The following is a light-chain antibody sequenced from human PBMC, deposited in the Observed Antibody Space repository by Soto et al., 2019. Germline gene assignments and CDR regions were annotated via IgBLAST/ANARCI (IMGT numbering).Light chain of an antibody. CDR2: DTS. Sequence: EIVLTQSPATLSLSPGERATLSCRASQSVSSYLAWYQQKPGQAPILLIYDTSNRAAGIPARFSGSGSGTDFTLTSSSLEPEDFAVYYCQQRSKWPRTFGQGTKLEIK. CDR1: QSVSSY. V-gene: IGKV3-11*01. J-gene: IGKJ2*01. CDR3: QQRSKWPRT.